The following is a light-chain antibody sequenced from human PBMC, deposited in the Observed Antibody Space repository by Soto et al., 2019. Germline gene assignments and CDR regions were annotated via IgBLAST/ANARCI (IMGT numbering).Light chain of an antibody. Sequence: DIQMTQSPSSLSASVGDRVTLTCRASQSIDNYLSWYQQIPGKAPKLLIYAASNLQRGVPSRFSGSGSGTEFTLTISNLQPDDFAVYYCQQCFSLTPTVGHGTKGEIK. CDR1: QSIDNY. CDR3: QQCFSLTPT. CDR2: AAS. J-gene: IGKJ1*01. V-gene: IGKV1-39*01.